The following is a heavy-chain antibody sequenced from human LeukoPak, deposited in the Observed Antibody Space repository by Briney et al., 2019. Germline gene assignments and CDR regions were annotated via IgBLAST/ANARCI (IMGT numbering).Heavy chain of an antibody. D-gene: IGHD5-12*01. Sequence: PGGSLRLSCAASGFTFSSYTFKWVRQAPGKGLERVASITSTSTYIYYADSVQGRFAVSRDNAKNSLYLQMNSLRAEDTAVFYCVRRGPNNSGLDYWGQGTLVTVSS. J-gene: IGHJ4*02. V-gene: IGHV3-21*01. CDR2: ITSTSTYI. CDR1: GFTFSSYT. CDR3: VRRGPNNSGLDY.